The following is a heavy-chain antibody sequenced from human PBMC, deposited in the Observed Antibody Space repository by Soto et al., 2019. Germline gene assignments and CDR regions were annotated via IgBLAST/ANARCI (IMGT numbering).Heavy chain of an antibody. D-gene: IGHD1-26*01. CDR3: ARDRPWEPLDWFDP. CDR1: GYTFTSYD. J-gene: IGHJ5*02. V-gene: IGHV1-69*13. Sequence: SVKVSCKASGYTFTSYDINWVRQATGQGLEWMGGIIPNSGKANYAQKFQGRVTITADESTSTAYMELSSLRSEDTAVYYCARDRPWEPLDWFDPWGQGTLVTVSS. CDR2: IIPNSGKA.